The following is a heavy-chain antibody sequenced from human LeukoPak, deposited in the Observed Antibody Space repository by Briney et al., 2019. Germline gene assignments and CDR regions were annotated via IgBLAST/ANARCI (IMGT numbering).Heavy chain of an antibody. CDR1: GGTFSSYG. Sequence: ASVKVSCKASGGTFSSYGISWVRQAPGQGLEWMGWISAYNGNTNYAQKLQGRVTMTRNTSISTAYMELSSLRSEDTAVYYCARYCSGGSCDSDYFDYWGQGTLVTVSS. J-gene: IGHJ4*02. V-gene: IGHV1-18*01. D-gene: IGHD2-15*01. CDR3: ARYCSGGSCDSDYFDY. CDR2: ISAYNGNT.